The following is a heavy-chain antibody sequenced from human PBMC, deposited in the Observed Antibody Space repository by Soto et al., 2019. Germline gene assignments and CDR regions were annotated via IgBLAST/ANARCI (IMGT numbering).Heavy chain of an antibody. Sequence: QVQLVESGGGVVQPGRSLRLSCAASGFTFSSYGMHWVRQAPGKGLEWVAVISYDGSNKYYADSVKGRFTISRDNSKNTLYLQMNSLRAEDTAVYYCAKVSRVIAYGDTYYVDYWGQGTLVTVSS. CDR1: GFTFSSYG. CDR3: AKVSRVIAYGDTYYVDY. D-gene: IGHD4-17*01. CDR2: ISYDGSNK. V-gene: IGHV3-30*18. J-gene: IGHJ4*02.